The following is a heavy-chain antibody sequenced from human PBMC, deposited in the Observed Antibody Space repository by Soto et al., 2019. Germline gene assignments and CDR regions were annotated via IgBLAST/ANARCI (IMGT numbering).Heavy chain of an antibody. CDR2: IYSGGST. V-gene: IGHV3-66*01. J-gene: IGHJ4*02. Sequence: HPGVSLRLSFEASGFTVSSNYMSWVRQAPGKGLEWVSVIYSGGSTYYADSVKGRFTISRDNSKNTLYLQMNSLRAEDTAVYYCARDRRTETTVTTLLFGYWGQGTLVTVSS. CDR3: ARDRRTETTVTTLLFGY. CDR1: GFTVSSNY. D-gene: IGHD4-17*01.